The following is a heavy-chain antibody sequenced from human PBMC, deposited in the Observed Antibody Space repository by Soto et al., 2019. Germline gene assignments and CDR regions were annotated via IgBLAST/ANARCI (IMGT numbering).Heavy chain of an antibody. CDR1: GGSFSGYY. CDR2: INHSGST. J-gene: IGHJ5*02. D-gene: IGHD2-2*01. V-gene: IGHV4-34*01. Sequence: SEILSLTCAVYGGSFSGYYWSWIRQPPGKGLEWIGEINHSGSTNYNPSLKSRVTISVDTSKNQFSLKLSSVTAADTAVYYCARIVVVPAARNWFDPWGQGTLVTVSS. CDR3: ARIVVVPAARNWFDP.